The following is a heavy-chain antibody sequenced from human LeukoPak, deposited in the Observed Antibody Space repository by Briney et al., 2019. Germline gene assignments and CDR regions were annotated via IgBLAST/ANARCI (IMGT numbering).Heavy chain of an antibody. J-gene: IGHJ1*01. V-gene: IGHV1-18*01. Sequence: ASVKVSCKASGYTFTSYGISWVRQAPGQGIEWMGWISAYNGNTNYAQKLQGRVTMTTDTSTSTAYMELRSLRSDDTAVYYCARSCSGGSCYPSREYFQHWGQGTLVTVSS. CDR3: ARSCSGGSCYPSREYFQH. CDR1: GYTFTSYG. CDR2: ISAYNGNT. D-gene: IGHD2-15*01.